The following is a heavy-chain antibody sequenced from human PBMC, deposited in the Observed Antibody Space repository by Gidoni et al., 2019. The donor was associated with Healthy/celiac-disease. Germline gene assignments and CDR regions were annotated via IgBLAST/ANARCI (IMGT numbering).Heavy chain of an antibody. V-gene: IGHV5-51*01. CDR3: ARLGPMVAATPSWFDP. Sequence: EVQLVQSGAEVKKPGESLKISCKGSGYSFTSYSIGWVRQMPGKGLEWMGIIYTGDSDTRYSPSFQGQVTISADKSISTAYLQWSSLKASDTAMYYCARLGPMVAATPSWFDPWGQGTLVTVSS. CDR1: GYSFTSYS. J-gene: IGHJ5*02. CDR2: IYTGDSDT. D-gene: IGHD2-15*01.